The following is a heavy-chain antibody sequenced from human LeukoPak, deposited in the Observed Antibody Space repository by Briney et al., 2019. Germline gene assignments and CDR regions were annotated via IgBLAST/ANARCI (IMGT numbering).Heavy chain of an antibody. CDR3: ARGLAARRGSFDYYYYYMDV. D-gene: IGHD6-6*01. CDR2: IYYSGST. V-gene: IGHV4-59*01. J-gene: IGHJ6*03. CDR1: GGSISSYY. Sequence: SETLSLTCTVSGGSISSYYWNWIRQPPGKGLEWIGYIYYSGSTNYNPSLKSRLTISIDTSKNQFSLKLSSVTAADTAVYYCARGLAARRGSFDYYYYYMDVWGKGTTVTVSS.